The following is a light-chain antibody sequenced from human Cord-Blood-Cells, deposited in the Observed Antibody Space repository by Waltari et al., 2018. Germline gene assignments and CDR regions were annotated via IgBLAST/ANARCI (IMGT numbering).Light chain of an antibody. CDR2: DAS. V-gene: IGKV3D-11*01. CDR1: QGVSSY. Sequence: EIVLTQSPATLSLSPVDRATLSCRASQGVSSYLAWYQQKPGQAPRLLIYDASNRATGIPARFSGSGPGTDFTLTISSLEPEDFAVYYCQQRSNWQITFGQGTRLEIK. CDR3: QQRSNWQIT. J-gene: IGKJ5*01.